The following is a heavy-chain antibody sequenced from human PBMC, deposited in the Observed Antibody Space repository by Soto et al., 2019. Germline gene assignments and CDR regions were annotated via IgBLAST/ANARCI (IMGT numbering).Heavy chain of an antibody. V-gene: IGHV3-30*18. CDR2: MSSDGSDK. CDR3: AKTYRTFCDDFDS. CDR1: GFTLNSYG. J-gene: IGHJ4*01. D-gene: IGHD2-21*02. Sequence: QVQLVESGGGVVHPGRSLRLSCEVSGFTLNSYGMHWVRQAPGMGLEWVASMSSDGSDKHYADSVKGRFTISRDTSKNTLYLQLDILRQEDTALDVCAKTYRTFCDDFDSWAHGTLVTASS.